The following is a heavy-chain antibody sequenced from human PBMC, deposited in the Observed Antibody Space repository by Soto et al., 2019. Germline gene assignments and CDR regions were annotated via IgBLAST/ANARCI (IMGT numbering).Heavy chain of an antibody. J-gene: IGHJ4*02. D-gene: IGHD6-13*01. CDR2: ISYGGDNK. Sequence: QVQLVESGGGVVQPGRSLRLSCAASGFIFSDYAMHWVRQAPGKGLEWVAVISYGGDNKYYADSVRGRFATSRDNLKNTLDLQMNSLNPEDTGVYHCAKARHSTSWYGLEADFWGQGTLVTVSS. CDR3: AKARHSTSWYGLEADF. CDR1: GFIFSDYA. V-gene: IGHV3-30*09.